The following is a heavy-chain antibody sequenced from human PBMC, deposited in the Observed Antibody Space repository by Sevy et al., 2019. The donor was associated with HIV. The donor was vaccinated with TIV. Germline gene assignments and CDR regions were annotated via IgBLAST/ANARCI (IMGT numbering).Heavy chain of an antibody. CDR1: GFTFSSYD. J-gene: IGHJ6*02. CDR3: ARGGYYDILTGYSPLDGMDV. CDR2: IGTAGDT. Sequence: GGSLRLSCAASGFTFSSYDMHWVRQATGKGLEWVSAIGTAGDTYYPGSVKGRFTISRENAKNSLYLQMNSLRAGDTAVYYCARGGYYDILTGYSPLDGMDVWGQGTTVTVSS. D-gene: IGHD3-9*01. V-gene: IGHV3-13*01.